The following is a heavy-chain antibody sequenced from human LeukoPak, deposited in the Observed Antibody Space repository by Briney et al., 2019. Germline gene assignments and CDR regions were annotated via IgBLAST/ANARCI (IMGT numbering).Heavy chain of an antibody. V-gene: IGHV7-4-1*02. CDR2: INTNTGNP. CDR1: GYTFTSYA. CDR3: ARDPSVGATYTFDY. J-gene: IGHJ4*02. Sequence: GASVKVSCKASGYTFTSYAMNWVRQAPGQGLEWMGWINTNTGNPTYAQGFTGRFVFSLDTSVSTAYLQISSLGSEDTAVYYCARDPSVGATYTFDYWGQGTLVTVSS. D-gene: IGHD1-26*01.